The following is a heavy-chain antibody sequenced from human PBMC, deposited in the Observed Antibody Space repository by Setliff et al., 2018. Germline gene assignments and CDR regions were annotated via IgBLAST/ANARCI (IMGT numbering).Heavy chain of an antibody. CDR2: IYYSGTT. CDR3: ARHDARGYYYYMDV. Sequence: SETLSLTCTVSDDSISSRHYYWGWIRQPPGKGLEWIGSIYYSGTTYYNPSLKSPVTISIDTSKNQFSLKLSSVTAADTAIYYCARHDARGYYYYMDVWGEGTTVTVSS. CDR1: DDSISSRHYY. J-gene: IGHJ6*03. D-gene: IGHD3-10*01. V-gene: IGHV4-39*01.